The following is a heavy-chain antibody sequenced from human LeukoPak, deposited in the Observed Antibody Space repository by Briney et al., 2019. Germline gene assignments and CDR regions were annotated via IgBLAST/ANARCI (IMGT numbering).Heavy chain of an antibody. CDR1: GFTFSSYD. D-gene: IGHD3-10*01. CDR2: IRYDGSNK. J-gene: IGHJ4*02. CDR3: AKVYGSGSYYPDY. Sequence: PGGSLRLSCAASGFTFSSYDMHWVRQAPGKGLEWVAFIRYDGSNKYYADSVKGRFTISRDNSKNTLYLQMNSLRAEDTAVYYCAKVYGSGSYYPDYWGQGTLVTVSS. V-gene: IGHV3-30*02.